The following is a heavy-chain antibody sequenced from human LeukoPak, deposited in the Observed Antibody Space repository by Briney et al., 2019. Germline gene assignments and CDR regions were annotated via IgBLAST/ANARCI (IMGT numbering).Heavy chain of an antibody. CDR1: GFTFSGSA. Sequence: GFLRLSXAASGFTFSGSAMHWVRQGSGKGLEWVGRIRSKANSYATAYAASVKGRFTISRDDSKNTAYLQMNSLKTEDTAVYYCTRHYDFWSGYPLHYYFDYWGQGTLVTVSS. CDR3: TRHYDFWSGYPLHYYFDY. D-gene: IGHD3-3*01. J-gene: IGHJ4*02. CDR2: IRSKANSYAT. V-gene: IGHV3-73*01.